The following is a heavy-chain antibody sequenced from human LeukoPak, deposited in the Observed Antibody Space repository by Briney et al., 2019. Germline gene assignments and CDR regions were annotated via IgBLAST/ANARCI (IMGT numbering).Heavy chain of an antibody. CDR2: INHSGST. Sequence: SETLSLTCAVYGGSFSGYYWSWIRQPPGKGLEWIGEINHSGSTNYNPSLKSRVTISVDTSKNQFSLKLSSVTAADTAVYYCARELRYCSGGSCYRGLDYWGQGTLVTVSS. V-gene: IGHV4-34*01. J-gene: IGHJ4*02. CDR3: ARELRYCSGGSCYRGLDY. D-gene: IGHD2-15*01. CDR1: GGSFSGYY.